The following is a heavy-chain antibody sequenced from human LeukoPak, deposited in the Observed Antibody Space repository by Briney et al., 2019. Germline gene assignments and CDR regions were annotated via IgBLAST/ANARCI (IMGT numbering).Heavy chain of an antibody. D-gene: IGHD2-8*02. J-gene: IGHJ6*03. CDR1: GFTFSSYA. V-gene: IGHV3-23*01. Sequence: GGSLGLSCAASGFTFSSYAMSWVRQAPGKGLEWVSAISGSGGSTYYADSVKGRFTISRDNSKNTLYLQMNSLRAEDTAVYYCARTTGGSYYYYYYMDVWGKGTTVTVSS. CDR2: ISGSGGST. CDR3: ARTTGGSYYYYYYMDV.